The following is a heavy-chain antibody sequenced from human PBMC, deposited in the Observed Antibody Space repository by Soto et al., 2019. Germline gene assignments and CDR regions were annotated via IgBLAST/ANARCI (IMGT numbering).Heavy chain of an antibody. CDR3: ARGYYYDSSGYYWGMDV. J-gene: IGHJ6*02. D-gene: IGHD3-22*01. Sequence: PSETLSLTCAFSGCSISSGAYSWSWIRQPPGKGLEGIGYIYHSGSTYYNPSLKSRVTISVNRSKNQFSLKLSSVTAADTAVYYCARGYYYDSSGYYWGMDVWGQGTTVTVSS. V-gene: IGHV4-30-2*01. CDR1: GCSISSGAYS. CDR2: IYHSGST.